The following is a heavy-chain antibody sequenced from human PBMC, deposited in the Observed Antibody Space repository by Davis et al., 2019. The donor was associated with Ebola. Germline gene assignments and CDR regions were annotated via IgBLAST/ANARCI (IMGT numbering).Heavy chain of an antibody. Sequence: AASVKVSCKASGGTFSSYAISWVRQAPGQGLEWMGGIIPIFGTANYAQKFQGRVTITRDTSASTAYMELSSLRSEDTAVYYCARAYYYDSSGYYYFSQDYWGQGTLVTVSS. D-gene: IGHD3-22*01. V-gene: IGHV1-69*05. CDR1: GGTFSSYA. CDR2: IIPIFGTA. J-gene: IGHJ4*02. CDR3: ARAYYYDSSGYYYFSQDY.